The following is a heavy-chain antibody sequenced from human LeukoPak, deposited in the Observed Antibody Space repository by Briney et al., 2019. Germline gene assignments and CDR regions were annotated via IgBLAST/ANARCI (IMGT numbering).Heavy chain of an antibody. CDR1: GGSISSYY. J-gene: IGHJ4*02. V-gene: IGHV4-4*07. Sequence: ASETLSLTCTVSGGSISSYYWSWIRQPAGKGLEWIGRIYTSGSTNYNPSLKSRVTMSVDTSKNQFSLKLSSGTAADTAVYYCASTMTTVGEFGYWGQGTLVTVFS. CDR3: ASTMTTVGEFGY. D-gene: IGHD4-17*01. CDR2: IYTSGST.